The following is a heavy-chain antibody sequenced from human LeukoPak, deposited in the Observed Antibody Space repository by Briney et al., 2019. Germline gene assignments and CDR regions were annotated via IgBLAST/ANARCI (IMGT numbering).Heavy chain of an antibody. J-gene: IGHJ4*02. Sequence: SETLSLTCSVSGDSISRSGNYWSWIRQPAGKGLEWIGRVYSSGSTNYNPSLESRVTILVDTSKNQFSLKVSSVTAADTAVYYCARARGEVAIDYWGQGTRVTVSS. V-gene: IGHV4-61*02. CDR2: VYSSGST. D-gene: IGHD3-10*01. CDR3: ARARGEVAIDY. CDR1: GDSISRSGNY.